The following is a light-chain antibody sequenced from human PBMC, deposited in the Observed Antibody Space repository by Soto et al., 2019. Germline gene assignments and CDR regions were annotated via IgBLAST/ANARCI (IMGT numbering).Light chain of an antibody. CDR3: SSYTSTSTLVV. CDR2: EVS. Sequence: QSALTQPASVSGSPGQSITISCTGTSSAVGAYNYVSWYQQRPGKAPKLIIYEVSDRPSGVSNRFSVSKSGNTASLTISGLQAEDEADYYCSSYTSTSTLVVFGAGTKLTVL. V-gene: IGLV2-14*01. CDR1: SSAVGAYNY. J-gene: IGLJ2*01.